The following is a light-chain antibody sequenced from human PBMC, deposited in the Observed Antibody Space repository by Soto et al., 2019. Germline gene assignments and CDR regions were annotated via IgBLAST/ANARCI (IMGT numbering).Light chain of an antibody. CDR3: QQYDDFRT. V-gene: IGKV1-33*01. CDR1: QDISNY. CDR2: DAS. Sequence: DIQMTQSPSSLSASVGDRVTITCQASQDISNYLNWYQQKPGKAPKLLIYDASNLETVVPSRFSGSGSGTDFTFTISSLQPEDVATYYCQQYDDFRTFGQGTKVGIK. J-gene: IGKJ1*01.